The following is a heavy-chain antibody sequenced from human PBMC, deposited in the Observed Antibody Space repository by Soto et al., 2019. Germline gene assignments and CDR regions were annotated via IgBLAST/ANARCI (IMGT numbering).Heavy chain of an antibody. CDR1: GYTFTSYG. CDR2: ISAYNGNT. CDR3: ARDAEVLKYCGGDCYSYGMDV. V-gene: IGHV1-18*01. Sequence: ASVKVSCKASGYTFTSYGISWVRQAPGQGLEWMGWISAYNGNTNYAQKLQGRVTMTTDTSTSTAYMELRSLRSDDTAVYYCARDAEVLKYCGGDCYSYGMDVWGQGTKVTVSS. D-gene: IGHD2-21*01. J-gene: IGHJ6*02.